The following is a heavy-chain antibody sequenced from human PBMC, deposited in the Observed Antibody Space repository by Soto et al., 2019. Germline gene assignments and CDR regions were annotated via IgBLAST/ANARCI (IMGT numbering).Heavy chain of an antibody. J-gene: IGHJ5*02. CDR1: GGSLSSFY. V-gene: IGHV4-4*07. CDR2: IYPSGST. Sequence: SETLSLTCTVSGGSLSSFYWSWIWQPAGKGLEWIGRIYPSGSTNYNPSLKSRVTMSVDTSKNQFSLNLSSVTAADPAVYYCARGSLTFVPWGQGTLVTVSS. CDR3: ARGSLTFVP.